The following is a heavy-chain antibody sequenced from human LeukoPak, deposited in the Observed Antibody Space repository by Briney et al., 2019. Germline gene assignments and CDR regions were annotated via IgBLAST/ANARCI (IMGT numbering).Heavy chain of an antibody. D-gene: IGHD3-3*01. CDR3: ARAFTYYDFWSGYYNPANFDY. CDR2: IYSSGST. V-gene: IGHV4-59*12. J-gene: IGHJ4*02. CDR1: GGSISHYY. Sequence: SETLSLTCSVSGGSISHYYWSWIRQPPKKGLEWIGYIYSSGSTNYNPSLKSRVTISVDTSKNQFSLKLSSVTAADTAAYYCARAFTYYDFWSGYYNPANFDYWGQGTLVTVSS.